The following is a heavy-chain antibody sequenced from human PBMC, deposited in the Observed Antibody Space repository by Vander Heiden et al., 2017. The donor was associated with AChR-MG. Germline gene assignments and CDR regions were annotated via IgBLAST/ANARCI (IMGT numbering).Heavy chain of an antibody. CDR2: IWYDGTYT. CDR1: GFTFRDYG. D-gene: IGHD2-15*01. J-gene: IGHJ4*02. Sequence: QVQLVESGGGVVQPGRSLRLSCAASGFTFRDYGMHWVRQAPGKGLEWVAVIWYDGTYTYDGASVKGRFTISRDRSEDTLHLQMNGLRAEDTAIYYCARGITGVDCSGDSCYSGHFDYWGQGTLVTVSS. CDR3: ARGITGVDCSGDSCYSGHFDY. V-gene: IGHV3-33*01.